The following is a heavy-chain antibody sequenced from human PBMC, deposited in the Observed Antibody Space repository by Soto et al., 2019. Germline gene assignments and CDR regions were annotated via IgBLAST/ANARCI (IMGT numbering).Heavy chain of an antibody. J-gene: IGHJ6*02. D-gene: IGHD6-6*01. V-gene: IGHV3-23*01. CDR2: ISGSGGTI. CDR3: AKDQVAARRYYSYGMEV. CDR1: GFTFSNYA. Sequence: EVQLLESGGGLVQPGGSLRLSCAASGFTFSNYAMSWVRQAPGKGLEWVSGISGSGGTIYYADSVKGRFTISRDTSTNTLYLQMTSLRAEDTAIYFCAKDQVAARRYYSYGMEVWGQGTTVTVSS.